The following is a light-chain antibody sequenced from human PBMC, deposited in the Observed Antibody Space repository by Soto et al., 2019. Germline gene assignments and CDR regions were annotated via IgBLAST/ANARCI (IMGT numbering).Light chain of an antibody. CDR3: LRHNTYPWT. CDR1: QDIANY. Sequence: DIQMTQSPPAMSASVGDRVIITCLASQDIANYLAWFQQKPGKVPKRLIFGASSLQSGVPSRFSGSGSGTEFTLTISSLQPEDFATYYCLRHNTYPWTFGQGTKVEIK. CDR2: GAS. V-gene: IGKV1-17*03. J-gene: IGKJ1*01.